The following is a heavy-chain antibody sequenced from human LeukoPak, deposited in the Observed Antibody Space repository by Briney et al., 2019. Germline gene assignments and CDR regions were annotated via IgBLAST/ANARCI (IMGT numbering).Heavy chain of an antibody. Sequence: GGSLRLSCAASGFTFSNAWMSWVRQAPGKGLEWVGRIKSKTDGGTTDYAAPVKGRFTISRDDSKNTLSLQMNSLKTEDTAMYYCTTNRYGSGHLALDIWGQGTMVTVSS. D-gene: IGHD3-10*01. CDR3: TTNRYGSGHLALDI. V-gene: IGHV3-15*01. CDR2: IKSKTDGGTT. CDR1: GFTFSNAW. J-gene: IGHJ3*02.